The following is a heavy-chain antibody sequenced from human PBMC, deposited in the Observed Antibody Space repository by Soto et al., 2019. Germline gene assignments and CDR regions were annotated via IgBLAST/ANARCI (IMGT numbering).Heavy chain of an antibody. V-gene: IGHV3-23*01. CDR1: GITFSTYG. J-gene: IGHJ2*01. D-gene: IGHD4-17*01. CDR2: ISASGGST. CDR3: AKSAGDSVILYWYFDL. Sequence: GGSLRLSCAVSGITFSTYGMSWVRQAPGKGLEWVSGISASGGSTYYAGSVRGRFTISRDNSGSTLYLQMNSLRADDTALYYCAKSAGDSVILYWYFDLWGRGTVVTVSS.